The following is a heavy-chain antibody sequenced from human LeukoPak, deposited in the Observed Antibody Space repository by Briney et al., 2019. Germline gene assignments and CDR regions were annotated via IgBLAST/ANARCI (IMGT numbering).Heavy chain of an antibody. J-gene: IGHJ3*02. Sequence: GGSLRLSCAASGFTFSSYGMHWVRQAPGKGLEWVAIISYDGSTKYYADSVKGRFTISRDNSKKTLYLQMNSLRAEDTAVYYCARDPLTTLTMPGAFDIWGQGTMVTVSS. D-gene: IGHD4-11*01. CDR3: ARDPLTTLTMPGAFDI. CDR2: ISYDGSTK. V-gene: IGHV3-30*03. CDR1: GFTFSSYG.